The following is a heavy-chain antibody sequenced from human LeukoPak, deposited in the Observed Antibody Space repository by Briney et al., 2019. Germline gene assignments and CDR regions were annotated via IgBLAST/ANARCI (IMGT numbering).Heavy chain of an antibody. CDR1: GFTFSGSW. Sequence: GGSLRLSCKASGFTFSGSWMTWVRQTPGKGLEWVANIREDGTEKNYVDSVKGRFTISRDNANNSLFLQMSYLRDEDTAIYYCAGHRGISFWGQGTLVTVSS. J-gene: IGHJ4*02. D-gene: IGHD3-16*01. V-gene: IGHV3-7*01. CDR2: IREDGTEK. CDR3: AGHRGISF.